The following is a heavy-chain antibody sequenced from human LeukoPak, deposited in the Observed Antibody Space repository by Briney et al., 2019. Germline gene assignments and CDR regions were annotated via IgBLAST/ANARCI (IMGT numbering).Heavy chain of an antibody. CDR3: AREDRYSGYTFDY. J-gene: IGHJ4*02. CDR1: GFTVSSNY. CDR2: IYSGGST. Sequence: PGGSLRLSCAASGFTVSSNYMSWVRQAPGKGLEWVSVIYSGGSTYYADSVKGRFAISRDNSKNTLYLQMGSLRAEDMAVYYCAREDRYSGYTFDYWGQGTLVTVSS. V-gene: IGHV3-53*05. D-gene: IGHD5-12*01.